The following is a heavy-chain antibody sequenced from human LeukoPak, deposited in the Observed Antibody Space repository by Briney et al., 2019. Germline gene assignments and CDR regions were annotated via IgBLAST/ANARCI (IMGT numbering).Heavy chain of an antibody. V-gene: IGHV4-30-2*01. D-gene: IGHD6-13*01. CDR1: GGSISSGGYS. CDR2: IYHSGST. CDR3: ARLGIAAAGTDGNYYYYGMDV. J-gene: IGHJ6*02. Sequence: SETLSLTCAVSGGSISSGGYSWSWIRQPPGKGLEWIGYIYHSGSTYYNPSLKSRVTISVDTSKNQFSLKLSSVTAADTAVYYCARLGIAAAGTDGNYYYYGMDVWGQGTTVTVSS.